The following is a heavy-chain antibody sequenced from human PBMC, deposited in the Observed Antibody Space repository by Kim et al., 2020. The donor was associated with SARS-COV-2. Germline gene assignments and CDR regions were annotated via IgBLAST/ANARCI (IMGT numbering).Heavy chain of an antibody. CDR2: VFYGGST. D-gene: IGHD6-25*01. Sequence: SETLSLTCTVSGGPISDFYWSWVRQPPGKGLEWIGHVFYGGSTNYNPALKSRVSISADTSKNQFSLRLSSVTAADTALYYCVLAAVATGRSFDYWGQGTLVSVSS. CDR3: VLAAVATGRSFDY. V-gene: IGHV4-59*01. CDR1: GGPISDFY. J-gene: IGHJ4*02.